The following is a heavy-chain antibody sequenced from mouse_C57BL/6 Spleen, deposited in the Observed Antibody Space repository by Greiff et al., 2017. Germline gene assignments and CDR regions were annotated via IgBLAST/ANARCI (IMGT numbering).Heavy chain of an antibody. V-gene: IGHV5-6*02. CDR3: ARRGTTVVEEGYCDY. J-gene: IGHJ2*01. CDR1: GFTFSSYG. CDR2: ISSGGSYT. Sequence: DVKLQESGGDLVKPGGSLKLSCAASGFTFSSYGMSWVRQTPDKRLEWVATISSGGSYTYYPDSVKGRFTLSRDNDKNTLYLQMSSLKSEDTAMYYCARRGTTVVEEGYCDYWGQGTTLTVSS. D-gene: IGHD1-1*01.